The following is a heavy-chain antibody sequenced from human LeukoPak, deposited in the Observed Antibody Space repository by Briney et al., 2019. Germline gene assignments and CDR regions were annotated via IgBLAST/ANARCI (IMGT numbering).Heavy chain of an antibody. CDR3: ARERNRGDSSSWYILDY. CDR2: ISYDGSNK. CDR1: GFTFNSYA. V-gene: IGHV3-30*01. Sequence: GGSLRLSCAASGFTFNSYAMHWVRQAPGKGLEWVAVISYDGSNKYYADSVKGRFTISRDNSKNTLYLQMNSLRAEDTAVYYCARERNRGDSSSWYILDYWGQGTLVTVSS. D-gene: IGHD6-13*01. J-gene: IGHJ4*02.